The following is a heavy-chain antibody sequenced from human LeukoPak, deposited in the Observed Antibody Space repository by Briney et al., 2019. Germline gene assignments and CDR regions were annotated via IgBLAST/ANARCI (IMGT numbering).Heavy chain of an antibody. J-gene: IGHJ5*02. Sequence: ASVKVSCKASGYTFTSYGISWVRQAPGQGLEWMGWISAYNGNTNYARKLQGRVTMTTDTSTSTAYMELRSLRSDDTAVYYCARDGLRTSTYCSSTSCYSLYNWFDPWGQGTLVTVSS. V-gene: IGHV1-18*01. CDR1: GYTFTSYG. CDR2: ISAYNGNT. CDR3: ARDGLRTSTYCSSTSCYSLYNWFDP. D-gene: IGHD2-2*02.